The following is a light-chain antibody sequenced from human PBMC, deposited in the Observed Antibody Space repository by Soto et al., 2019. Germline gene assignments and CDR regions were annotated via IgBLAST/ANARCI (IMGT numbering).Light chain of an antibody. CDR3: QQYGSSQKT. CDR1: QYINTR. CDR2: GAS. J-gene: IGKJ1*01. V-gene: IGKV3-20*01. Sequence: EIVLTPSPAALSSFPGDRVTLSCRASQYINTRLAWYQQKPGQAPRLLIYGASSRATGIPDRFSGSGSGTDFTLSINRLEPEDFAVYYCQQYGSSQKTFGQGTKVDIK.